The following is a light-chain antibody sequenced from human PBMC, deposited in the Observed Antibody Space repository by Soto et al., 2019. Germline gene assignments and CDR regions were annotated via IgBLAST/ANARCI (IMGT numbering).Light chain of an antibody. J-gene: IGLJ1*01. CDR3: QSYDSSLSGYV. V-gene: IGLV1-40*01. CDR2: GNS. CDR1: SSNIVAGYD. Sequence: QSVLTQPPSLSGAPGQSGTISCTGSSSNIVAGYDVHWYQQLPGTAPKLLISGNSNRHSGVPDRFSGSKSGTSASLAITGLQAEDEADYYCQSYDSSLSGYVFGTGTKLTVL.